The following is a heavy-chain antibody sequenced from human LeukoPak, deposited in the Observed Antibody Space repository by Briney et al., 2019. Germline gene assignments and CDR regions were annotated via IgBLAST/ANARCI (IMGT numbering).Heavy chain of an antibody. V-gene: IGHV4-39*07. CDR1: GGSISSSSYY. Sequence: SETLSLTCTVSGGSISSSSYYWAWIRQPPGKGLEWIGSIYYSGSTYYNPSLKSRVTISVGTSKDQFSLKLSSVTAADTAVYYCARDTAMKRWGQGTLVTVSS. CDR3: ARDTAMKR. D-gene: IGHD5-18*01. J-gene: IGHJ4*02. CDR2: IYYSGST.